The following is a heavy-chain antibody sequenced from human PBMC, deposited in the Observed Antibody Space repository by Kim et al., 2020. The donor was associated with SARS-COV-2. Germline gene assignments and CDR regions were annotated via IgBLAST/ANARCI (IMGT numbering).Heavy chain of an antibody. Sequence: GGSLRLSCAASGFTFSSYWMHWVRQVPGKGLVWVSRINSDGSSTSYADSVKGRFTISRDSAENTLYLQMNSLRAEDTAVYYCARGAEASLTTGAFDIWGQGTTATVSS. CDR2: INSDGSST. J-gene: IGHJ3*02. CDR3: ARGAEASLTTGAFDI. V-gene: IGHV3-74*01. CDR1: GFTFSSYW. D-gene: IGHD4-17*01.